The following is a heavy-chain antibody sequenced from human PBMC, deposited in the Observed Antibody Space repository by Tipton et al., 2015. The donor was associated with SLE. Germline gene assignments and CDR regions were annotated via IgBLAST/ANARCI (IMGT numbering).Heavy chain of an antibody. CDR3: ARDDEINSAWYNWLDP. V-gene: IGHV3-48*03. CDR1: GFTISSYE. J-gene: IGHJ5*02. D-gene: IGHD2-8*02. Sequence: SLRLSCVVSGFTISSYEMNWVRQAPGKGLEWVSCITSGSTVYYAESMKGRFTISRDNAKNSLYLQMNSLRVEDTAVYYCARDDEINSAWYNWLDPWGQGTLVTVSS. CDR2: ITSGSTV.